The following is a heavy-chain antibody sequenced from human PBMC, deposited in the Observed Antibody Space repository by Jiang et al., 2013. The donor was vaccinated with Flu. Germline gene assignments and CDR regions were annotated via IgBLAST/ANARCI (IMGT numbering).Heavy chain of an antibody. V-gene: IGHV4-59*01. CDR1: GGSISSYY. J-gene: IGHJ5*02. Sequence: GPGLVKPSETLSLTCTVSGGSISSYYWSWIRQPPGKGLEWIGYIYYSGSTNYNPSLKSRVTISVDTSKNQFSLKLSSVTAADTAVYYCARTKDYYDSSGYYPAWFDPWGQGTLVTVSS. CDR3: ARTKDYYDSSGYYPAWFDP. D-gene: IGHD3-22*01. CDR2: IYYSGST.